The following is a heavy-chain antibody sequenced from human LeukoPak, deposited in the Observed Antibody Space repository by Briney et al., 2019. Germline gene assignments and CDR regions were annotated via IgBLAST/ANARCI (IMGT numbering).Heavy chain of an antibody. Sequence: VASVKVSCKASGGTFSSYAISWVRQAPGQGLEWMGGIIPIFGTANYAQKFQGRVTITADKSTSTAYMELSSLRSEDTAVYYCARGPVGYCSGGSCYPPYYWGQGTLVTVSS. D-gene: IGHD2-15*01. CDR1: GGTFSSYA. V-gene: IGHV1-69*06. CDR3: ARGPVGYCSGGSCYPPYY. J-gene: IGHJ4*02. CDR2: IIPIFGTA.